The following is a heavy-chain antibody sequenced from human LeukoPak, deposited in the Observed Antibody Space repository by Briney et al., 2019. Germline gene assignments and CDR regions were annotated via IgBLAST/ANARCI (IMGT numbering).Heavy chain of an antibody. V-gene: IGHV1-2*02. D-gene: IGHD3-10*01. CDR1: GYTFTGYY. CDR3: ARHTGSGSYYNRFINWFDP. CDR2: INPNSGGT. J-gene: IGHJ5*02. Sequence: ASVNVSCKASGYTFTGYYMHWVRQAPGQGLEWMGWINPNSGGTNYAQKFQGRVTMTRDTSISTAYMELSRLRSDDTAVYYCARHTGSGSYYNRFINWFDPWGQGTLVTVSS.